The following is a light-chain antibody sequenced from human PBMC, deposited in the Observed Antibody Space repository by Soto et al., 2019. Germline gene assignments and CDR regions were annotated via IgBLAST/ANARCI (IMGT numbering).Light chain of an antibody. CDR1: QSVGNI. J-gene: IGKJ4*01. CDR3: QQRSDWPLT. CDR2: DAS. Sequence: EIVLTQSPATLSLSPGERATLSCRASQSVGNILAWYQQKPGQPPRLLMYDASERATGIPARFSGSGSGTDFTLTISSLEPDDFAVYYCQQRSDWPLTFGGGTKVELK. V-gene: IGKV3-11*01.